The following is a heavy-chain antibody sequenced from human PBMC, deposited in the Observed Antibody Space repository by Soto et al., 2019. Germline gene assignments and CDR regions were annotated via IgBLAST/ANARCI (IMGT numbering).Heavy chain of an antibody. Sequence: ASVKVSCKASGYTFTSYYMHWVRQAPGQGLEWMGIINPSGGSTSYAQKFQGRVTMTRDTSTSTVYMELSSLRSEDTAVYYCARDFQVVVVVAARYYYGMDVWGQGTTVTVSS. J-gene: IGHJ6*02. D-gene: IGHD2-15*01. V-gene: IGHV1-46*01. CDR3: ARDFQVVVVVAARYYYGMDV. CDR2: INPSGGST. CDR1: GYTFTSYY.